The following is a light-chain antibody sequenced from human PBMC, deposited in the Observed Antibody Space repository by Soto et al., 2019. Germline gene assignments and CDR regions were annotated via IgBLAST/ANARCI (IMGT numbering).Light chain of an antibody. J-gene: IGKJ5*01. V-gene: IGKV1-39*01. CDR1: QSISNY. CDR3: QQSYRTPIT. CDR2: GAS. Sequence: DIQMTQSPSSLSASVGDRVTITCRASQSISNYLNWYQQKPRKAPKLLIYGASSLQSGVPSRFSGSGSGTDFTLTISNLQPEDFATYYCQQSYRTPITFGQGTRLEIK.